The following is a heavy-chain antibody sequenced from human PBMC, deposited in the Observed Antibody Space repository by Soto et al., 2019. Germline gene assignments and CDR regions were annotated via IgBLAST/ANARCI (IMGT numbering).Heavy chain of an antibody. D-gene: IGHD3-22*01. Sequence: GASVKVSCKASGYTFTSYGISWVRQAPGQGLERMGWISAYNGNTNYAQKLQGRVTMTTDTSTSTAYMELRSLRSDDTAVYYCARDAYYYDSSGYLNFDYWGQGTLVTVSS. CDR2: ISAYNGNT. CDR3: ARDAYYYDSSGYLNFDY. J-gene: IGHJ4*02. CDR1: GYTFTSYG. V-gene: IGHV1-18*01.